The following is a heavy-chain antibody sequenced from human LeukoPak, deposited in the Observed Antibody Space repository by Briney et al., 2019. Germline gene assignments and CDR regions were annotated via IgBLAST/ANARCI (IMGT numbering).Heavy chain of an antibody. CDR2: IYYSGTT. CDR1: GGSFSGYY. V-gene: IGHV4-31*11. Sequence: PSETLSLTCAAYGGSFSGYYWSWIRQHPGEGLEWIGYIYYSGTTYYNPSLKSRVTISVDTSKNHFSLKLSSVTAADTAVYYCARWATYYFDYWGQGTLVTVSS. CDR3: ARWATYYFDY. J-gene: IGHJ4*02.